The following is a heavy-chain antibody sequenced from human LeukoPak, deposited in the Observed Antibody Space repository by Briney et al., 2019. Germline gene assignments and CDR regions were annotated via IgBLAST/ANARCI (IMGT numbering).Heavy chain of an antibody. CDR3: VRSSFAGYDY. J-gene: IGHJ4*02. CDR2: IKGDDSER. Sequence: GGSLRLSCAASGFTLSSYWMTWVRQAPGKGLEWVASIKGDDSERNYLDSVKGRFSIFRDNAKNSLSLQMNSLRAEDTAVYYCVRSSFAGYDYWGQGALVTVSS. D-gene: IGHD3-10*01. V-gene: IGHV3-7*01. CDR1: GFTLSSYW.